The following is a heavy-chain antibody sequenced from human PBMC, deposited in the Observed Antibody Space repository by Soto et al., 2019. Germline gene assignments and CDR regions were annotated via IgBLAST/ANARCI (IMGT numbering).Heavy chain of an antibody. J-gene: IGHJ4*02. Sequence: GESLKISCKVSGYSFTSYWIAWVRQMPGKGLEWMGIIYPGDSDTRYSPSFQGQVTISADKSITTAYLQWSSLKASDTAMYYCARHSIDGYNSPADYWGQGTLVTVSS. CDR1: GYSFTSYW. D-gene: IGHD5-12*01. CDR2: IYPGDSDT. CDR3: ARHSIDGYNSPADY. V-gene: IGHV5-51*01.